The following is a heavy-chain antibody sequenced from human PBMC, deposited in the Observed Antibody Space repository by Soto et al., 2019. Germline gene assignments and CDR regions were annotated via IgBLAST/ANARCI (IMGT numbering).Heavy chain of an antibody. Sequence: SETLSLACTVSGGSISSGGYYWSWIRQPPGKGLEWIGYIYHSGSTYYNPSLKSRVTISVDRSKNQFSLKLSSVTAADTAVYFCARSHTTVTSYDYSGQGTLVTVYS. J-gene: IGHJ4*02. CDR2: IYHSGST. D-gene: IGHD4-17*01. CDR3: ARSHTTVTSYDY. CDR1: GGSISSGGYY. V-gene: IGHV4-30-2*01.